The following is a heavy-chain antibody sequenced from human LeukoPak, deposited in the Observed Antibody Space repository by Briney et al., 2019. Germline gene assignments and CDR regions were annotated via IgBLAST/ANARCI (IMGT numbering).Heavy chain of an antibody. CDR3: ARTEQQLVPWFDP. D-gene: IGHD6-13*01. CDR2: INHSGST. CDR1: GGSFSGYY. V-gene: IGHV4-34*01. Sequence: SETLPLTCAVYGGSFSGYYWSWIRQPPGKGLEWIGEINHSGSTNYNPSLKSRVTISVDTSKNQYSLKLSSVTAADTAVYYCARTEQQLVPWFDPWGQGTLVTVSS. J-gene: IGHJ5*02.